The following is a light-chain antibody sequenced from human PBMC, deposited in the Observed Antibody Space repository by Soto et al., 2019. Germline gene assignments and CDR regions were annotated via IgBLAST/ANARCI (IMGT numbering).Light chain of an antibody. V-gene: IGKV3-15*01. CDR2: GAS. CDR1: QSVSSN. Sequence: EIVMTQSPANLSVSPGERATLSCRASQSVSSNLAGYQQKPGQGPRLLIYGASTRATSIPARFSGSGSATEFTLTINSLQSEDFAVYYCQQYNKWPPYTFGQGTKLESK. J-gene: IGKJ2*01. CDR3: QQYNKWPPYT.